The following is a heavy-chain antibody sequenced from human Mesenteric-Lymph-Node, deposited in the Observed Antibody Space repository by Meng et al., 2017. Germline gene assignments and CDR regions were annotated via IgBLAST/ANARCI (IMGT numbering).Heavy chain of an antibody. CDR1: GGSISSSSYY. Sequence: SETLSLTCTVSGGSISSSSYYWGWIRQPPGKGLEWIGSIYYSGSTYYNPSLKSRVTISVDTSKNQFFLKLSSVTAADTAVYYCARDHYCGGDCDAFDIWGQGTMVTVSS. D-gene: IGHD2-21*02. V-gene: IGHV4-39*07. J-gene: IGHJ3*02. CDR3: ARDHYCGGDCDAFDI. CDR2: IYYSGST.